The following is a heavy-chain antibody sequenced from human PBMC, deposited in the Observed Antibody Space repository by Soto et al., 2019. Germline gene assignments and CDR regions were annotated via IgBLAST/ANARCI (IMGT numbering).Heavy chain of an antibody. CDR2: IYYSGST. V-gene: IGHV4-39*01. J-gene: IGHJ4*02. CDR3: ARQTFYSGYDWGPEIDY. CDR1: GGSISSSSYY. D-gene: IGHD5-12*01. Sequence: QLQLQESGPGLVKPSETLSLTCTVSGGSISSSSYYWGWIRQPPGKGLEWIGSIYYSGSTYYNPSLKSRVTISVDTSKNQFYLKLSSVTAADTAVYYCARQTFYSGYDWGPEIDYWGQGTLVTVSS.